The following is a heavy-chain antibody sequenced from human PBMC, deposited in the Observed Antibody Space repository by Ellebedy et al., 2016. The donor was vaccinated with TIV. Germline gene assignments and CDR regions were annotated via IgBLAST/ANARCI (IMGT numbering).Heavy chain of an antibody. Sequence: GGSLRLSCAASGFTFSSYGMHWVRQAPGKGLEWVAVIWYDGSNKYYADSVKGRFTISRDNSKNTLYLQMNSLRAEDTAVYYCARDRTTVMVNFDFDYWGQGTLVTVSS. CDR1: GFTFSSYG. V-gene: IGHV3-33*01. CDR2: IWYDGSNK. J-gene: IGHJ4*02. CDR3: ARDRTTVMVNFDFDY. D-gene: IGHD4-17*01.